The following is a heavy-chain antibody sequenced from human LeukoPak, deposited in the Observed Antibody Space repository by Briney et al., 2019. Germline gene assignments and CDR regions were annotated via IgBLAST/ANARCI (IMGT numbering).Heavy chain of an antibody. D-gene: IGHD6-13*01. CDR2: INAGNANT. CDR1: GYTFTRYA. Sequence: ASVKISCKASGYTFTRYAIHWVRQATGQRLEWMGWINAGNANTQYSQKFQGRVTITADESTSTAYMELSSLRSEDTAVYYCARLGIAAAGTFSQYFDYWGQGTLVTVSS. J-gene: IGHJ4*02. CDR3: ARLGIAAAGTFSQYFDY. V-gene: IGHV1-3*01.